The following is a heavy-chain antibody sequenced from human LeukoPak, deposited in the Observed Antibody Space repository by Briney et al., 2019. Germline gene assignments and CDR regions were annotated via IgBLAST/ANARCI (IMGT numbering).Heavy chain of an antibody. D-gene: IGHD3-9*01. J-gene: IGHJ5*02. CDR2: IYHSGST. CDR1: GYSISSGYY. V-gene: IGHV4-38-2*02. CDR3: ARLPSAYDILTGYYQVWFDP. Sequence: SETLSLTCTVSGYSISSGYYWGWIRQPPGKGLEWIGSIYHSGSTYYNPSLKSRVTISVDTSKNQFSLKLSSVTAADTAVYYCARLPSAYDILTGYYQVWFDPWGQGTLVTVSS.